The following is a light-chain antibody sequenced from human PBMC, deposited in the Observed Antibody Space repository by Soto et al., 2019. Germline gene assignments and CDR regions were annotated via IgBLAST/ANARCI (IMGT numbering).Light chain of an antibody. CDR2: EVS. J-gene: IGLJ3*02. Sequence: QSALTQPASVSGSLGQSITISCTGISSVIGGNAYVSWYQQYPDNAPKLIIYEVSNRPSGVSDRFSGSKSGNTASLTISGLQAEDEANYYCSSYTTGVVFGGGTKLTVL. CDR1: SSVIGGNAY. CDR3: SSYTTGVV. V-gene: IGLV2-14*01.